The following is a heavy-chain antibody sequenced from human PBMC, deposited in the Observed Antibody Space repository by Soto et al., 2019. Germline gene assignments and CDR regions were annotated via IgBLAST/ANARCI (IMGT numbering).Heavy chain of an antibody. J-gene: IGHJ6*02. V-gene: IGHV4-34*01. CDR1: GGSFSGYY. CDR2: INHSGST. CDR3: ARAWYGSGSNGMDV. Sequence: PSETLSLTCAVYGGSFSGYYWSWIRQPPGKGLEWIGEINHSGSTNYNPSLKSRVTISVDTSKNQFSLKLSSVTAADTAVYYCARAWYGSGSNGMDVWGQGTTVTVSS. D-gene: IGHD3-10*01.